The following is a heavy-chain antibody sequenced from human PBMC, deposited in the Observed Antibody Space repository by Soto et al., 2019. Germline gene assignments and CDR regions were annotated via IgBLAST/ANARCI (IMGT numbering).Heavy chain of an antibody. CDR2: ITGAGDGT. CDR1: GFTTENSV. CDR3: ARAQKWRQLSLNVFDL. J-gene: IGHJ3*01. D-gene: IGHD5-18*01. Sequence: EVQFVESGGGLVQPGGSLRLSCVASGFTTENSVMHWVRQTPGKGLMWVSRITGAGDGTLYADSVQGRFTISRDNAKNTVYLHMTGLRVEETAVYYCARAQKWRQLSLNVFDLWGQGTTVTVSS. V-gene: IGHV3-74*01.